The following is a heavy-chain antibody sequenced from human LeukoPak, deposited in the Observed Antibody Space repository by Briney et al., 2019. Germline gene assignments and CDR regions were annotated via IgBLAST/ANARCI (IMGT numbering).Heavy chain of an antibody. CDR1: GFTFGDYA. CDR2: IRSKAYGGTT. Sequence: GGSLRLSCTASGFTFGDYAMSWVRQAPGKGLEWVGFIRSKAYGGTTEYAASVEGRFTISRDDSKSIAYLQMNSLKTEDTAVYYCTRVITIAWGQGTLVTVSS. V-gene: IGHV3-49*04. J-gene: IGHJ5*02. D-gene: IGHD3-3*01. CDR3: TRVITIA.